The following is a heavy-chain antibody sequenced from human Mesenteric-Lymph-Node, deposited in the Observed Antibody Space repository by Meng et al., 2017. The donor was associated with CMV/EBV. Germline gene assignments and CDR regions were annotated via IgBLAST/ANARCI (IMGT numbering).Heavy chain of an antibody. Sequence: ASVKVSCKTSGFTFTGYYLHWVRQAPGQGLEWMGWIALNGGGTKFAQKFQGRVTMTGDPSISTAYMQLSSLRPDDTAVYYCAREADGFSWGQGTLVTVSS. CDR2: IALNGGGT. CDR1: GFTFTGYY. D-gene: IGHD5-24*01. CDR3: AREADGFS. J-gene: IGHJ5*02. V-gene: IGHV1-2*02.